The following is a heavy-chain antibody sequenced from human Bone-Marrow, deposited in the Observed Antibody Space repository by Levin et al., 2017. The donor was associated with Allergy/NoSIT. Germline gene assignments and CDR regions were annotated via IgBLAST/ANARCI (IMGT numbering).Heavy chain of an antibody. CDR1: GGSISSSSYY. V-gene: IGHV4-39*01. J-gene: IGHJ4*02. CDR2: IYYSGST. CDR3: ARRGWDLSGYYFDY. D-gene: IGHD6-19*01. Sequence: SETLSLTCTVSGGSISSSSYYWGWIRQPPGKGLEWIGSIYYSGSTYYNPSLKSRVTISVDTSKNQFSLKLSSVTAADTAVYYCARRGWDLSGYYFDYWGQGTLVTVSS.